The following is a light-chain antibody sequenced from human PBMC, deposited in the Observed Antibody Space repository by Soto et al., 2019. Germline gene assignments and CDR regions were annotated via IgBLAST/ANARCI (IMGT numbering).Light chain of an antibody. J-gene: IGLJ2*01. CDR2: FDT. V-gene: IGLV3-21*04. CDR1: NIGSKS. CDR3: QVWDSSSDHVV. Sequence: SYELTQPPSVSVAPGKTARITCEGNNIGSKSVHWYQQKPGQAPVLVSYFDTDRPSGIPERFSGSNSGNTATLTISSVEAGDDADYYCQVWDSSSDHVVFGGGTKVTVL.